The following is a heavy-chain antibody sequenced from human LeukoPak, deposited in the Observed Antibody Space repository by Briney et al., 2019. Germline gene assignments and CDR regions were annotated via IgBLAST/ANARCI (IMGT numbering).Heavy chain of an antibody. CDR1: GFTVSSSY. J-gene: IGHJ3*02. CDR2: IYSGGRT. D-gene: IGHD2-21*01. V-gene: IGHV3-53*01. Sequence: PGGSLRLSCAASGFTVSSSYMSWVRQAPGKGLEWVSVIYSGGRTYYADSVKGRFTISRDNSKNTLYLQMNSLRAEDTAVYYCARERGDRDAFDIWGQGTMVTVSS. CDR3: ARERGDRDAFDI.